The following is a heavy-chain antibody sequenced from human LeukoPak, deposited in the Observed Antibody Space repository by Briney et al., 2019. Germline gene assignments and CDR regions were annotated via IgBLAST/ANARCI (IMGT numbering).Heavy chain of an antibody. V-gene: IGHV1-69*04. Sequence: SVKVSCKASGGTFSSYAISWVRQAPGQGLEWRGRTIPILGIANYAQKFQGRVTITADKSTSTAYMELSSLRSEDTAVYYCATSLVVVVITTSPLGNWGQGTLVTVSS. CDR2: TIPILGIA. CDR3: ATSLVVVVITTSPLGN. CDR1: GGTFSSYA. D-gene: IGHD3-22*01. J-gene: IGHJ4*02.